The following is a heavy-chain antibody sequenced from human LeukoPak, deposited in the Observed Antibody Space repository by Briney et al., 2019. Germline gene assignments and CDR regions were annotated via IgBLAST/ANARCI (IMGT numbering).Heavy chain of an antibody. Sequence: GSLRLSCEASGFTFSDYTMNWVRQAPGKGLEWVSSISSDRSYIKYADSVKGRFSISRDNTKNSLFLEMRSLRIEDTAVYFCARDYYDSSASATFDHWGQGNLVTISS. CDR3: ARDYYDSSASATFDH. CDR2: ISSDRSYI. CDR1: GFTFSDYT. J-gene: IGHJ4*02. V-gene: IGHV3-21*01. D-gene: IGHD3-22*01.